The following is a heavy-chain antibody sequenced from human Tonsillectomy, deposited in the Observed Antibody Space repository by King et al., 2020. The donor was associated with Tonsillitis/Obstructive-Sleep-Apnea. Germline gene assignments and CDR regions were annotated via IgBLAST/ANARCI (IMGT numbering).Heavy chain of an antibody. V-gene: IGHV3-48*03. D-gene: IGHD2-15*01. CDR1: GFTFSDYE. CDR2: MSTNGRSI. CDR3: ARRLPDFGMDV. Sequence: VQLVESGGSVVQPGGSLGLSCVTSGFTFSDYEVIWVRQPPGKGLEWVSYMSTNGRSIHYADSVNGRFTISRDNAKKSLDLQMSSLRAEDTAVYYCARRLPDFGMDVGGQGTTVTVAS. J-gene: IGHJ6*02.